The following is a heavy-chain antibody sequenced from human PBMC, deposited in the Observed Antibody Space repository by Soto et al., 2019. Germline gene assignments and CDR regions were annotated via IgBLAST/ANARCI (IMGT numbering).Heavy chain of an antibody. CDR2: IYWDDDK. V-gene: IGHV2-5*02. CDR1: GFSLSTSGVG. D-gene: IGHD5-18*01. J-gene: IGHJ4*02. CDR3: AHQAGYSYGFGFDY. Sequence: QITLKESGPPLVKPTQTLTLTCTFSGFSLSTSGVGVGWIRQPPGKALEWLALIYWDDDKRSSPSLKSRLTITKDTSKNQVVLTMTNMDPVDTATYYCAHQAGYSYGFGFDYWGQGTLVTVSS.